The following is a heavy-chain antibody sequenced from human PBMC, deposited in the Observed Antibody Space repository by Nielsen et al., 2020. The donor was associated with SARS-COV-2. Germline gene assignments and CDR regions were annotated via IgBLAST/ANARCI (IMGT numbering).Heavy chain of an antibody. CDR3: ARDRYDSSGYLVY. CDR1: GFTFSDYY. D-gene: IGHD3-22*01. J-gene: IGHJ4*02. V-gene: IGHV3-30*03. CDR2: ISYDGSNK. Sequence: GESLKISCAASGFTFSDYYMSWVRQAPGKGLEWVAVISYDGSNKYYADSVKGRFTISRDNSKNTLYLQMNSLRAEDTAVYYCARDRYDSSGYLVYWGQGTLVTVSS.